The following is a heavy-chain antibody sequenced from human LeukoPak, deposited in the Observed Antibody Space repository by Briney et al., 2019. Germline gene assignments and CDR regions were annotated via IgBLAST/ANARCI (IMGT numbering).Heavy chain of an antibody. CDR1: GYSFTNYR. D-gene: IGHD3-3*01. Sequence: GESLKISCQGSGYSFTNYRINWVRQAPGKGLEWMGAIYPGDSETRYSPSFQGQVTLSADKSISTAYLQWSSLKASDTAMYYCARHKSWNWRSDTFDLWGQGTMVTVSS. CDR2: IYPGDSET. V-gene: IGHV5-51*01. J-gene: IGHJ3*01. CDR3: ARHKSWNWRSDTFDL.